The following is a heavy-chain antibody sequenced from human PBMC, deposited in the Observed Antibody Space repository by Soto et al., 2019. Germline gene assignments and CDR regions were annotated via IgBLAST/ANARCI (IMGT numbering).Heavy chain of an antibody. CDR3: ARGLTTVTTSSNWFDP. V-gene: IGHV4-34*01. J-gene: IGHJ5*02. D-gene: IGHD4-4*01. Sequence: LSLTCAVYGGSFSGYYWSWIRQPPGKGLEWIGEINHSGSTNYNPSLKSRVTISVDTSKNQFSLKLSSVTAADTAVYYCARGLTTVTTSSNWFDPWGQGTLVTVSS. CDR1: GGSFSGYY. CDR2: INHSGST.